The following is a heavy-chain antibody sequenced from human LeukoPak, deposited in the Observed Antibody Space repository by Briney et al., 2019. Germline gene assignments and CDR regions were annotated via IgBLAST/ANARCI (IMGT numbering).Heavy chain of an antibody. D-gene: IGHD2-2*01. V-gene: IGHV4-59*08. CDR3: ARTLHCSSTSCRGYYYYYYMDV. J-gene: IGHJ6*03. CDR2: IYYSGST. CDR1: GGSISSYY. Sequence: SETLSLTCTVSGGSISSYYWSWIRQPPGKRLEWIGYIYYSGSTNYNPSLKSRVTISVDTSKNQFSLNLSSVTAADTAVYYCARTLHCSSTSCRGYYYYYYMDVWGKGTTVTVSS.